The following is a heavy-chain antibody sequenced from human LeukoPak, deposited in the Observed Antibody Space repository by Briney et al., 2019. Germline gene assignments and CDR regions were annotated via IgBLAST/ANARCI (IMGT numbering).Heavy chain of an antibody. J-gene: IGHJ4*02. V-gene: IGHV4-59*01. CDR3: ARGDGYGGSYGSDY. CDR1: GGSLSSYY. Sequence: SETLSLTCTVSGGSLSSYYWNWIRQPPGKGLEWIGYIYYSGSTNYNPSLTSRVTISVDTSKNQFSLKLSSVTAADTAVYYCARGDGYGGSYGSDYWGQGTLATVSS. D-gene: IGHD1-26*01. CDR2: IYYSGST.